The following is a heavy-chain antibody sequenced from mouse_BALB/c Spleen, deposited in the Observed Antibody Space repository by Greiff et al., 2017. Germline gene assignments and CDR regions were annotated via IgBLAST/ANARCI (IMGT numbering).Heavy chain of an antibody. CDR1: GFNIKDTY. V-gene: IGHV14-3*02. CDR2: IDPANGNT. J-gene: IGHJ2*01. CDR3: ARSYGSCYRDYFDY. D-gene: IGHD1-1*01. Sequence: EVQLQQSGAELVKPGASVKLSCTASGFNIKDTYMHWVKQRPEQGLEWIGRIDPANGNTKYDPKFQGKATITADTSSNTAYLQLSSLTSEDTAVYYCARSYGSCYRDYFDYWGQGTTLTVSA.